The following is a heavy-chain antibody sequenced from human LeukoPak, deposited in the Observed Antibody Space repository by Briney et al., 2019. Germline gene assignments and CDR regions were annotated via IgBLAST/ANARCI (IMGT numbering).Heavy chain of an antibody. CDR3: AKISWDGRGTFY. D-gene: IGHD2-15*01. Sequence: PGGSLRLSCAASGFTFSTYSMSWVRQAPGKGLEWVSAIRGGGENTYYADSVKGRFTISRDNSKDTLSLQMNSLRAEDTAVYYCAKISWDGRGTFYWGQGTLATVSS. V-gene: IGHV3-23*01. CDR1: GFTFSTYS. CDR2: IRGGGENT. J-gene: IGHJ4*02.